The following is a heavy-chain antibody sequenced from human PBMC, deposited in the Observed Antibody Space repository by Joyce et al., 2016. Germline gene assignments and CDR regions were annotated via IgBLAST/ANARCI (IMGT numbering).Heavy chain of an antibody. V-gene: IGHV6-1*01. CDR2: TYYRSQWTI. CDR1: GDSVSSNTAA. D-gene: IGHD6-13*01. CDR3: ARGSHNSKWY. J-gene: IGHJ4*02. Sequence: QVQLQQSGPGLVKPSQTLSLTCAISGDSVSSNTAAWHWIRQSPSGGLEWLGRTYYRSQWTIDYALSVKSRININPDTSRNQFSLHLNSVTPEDTAVYYCARGSHNSKWYWGQGTLVTVSS.